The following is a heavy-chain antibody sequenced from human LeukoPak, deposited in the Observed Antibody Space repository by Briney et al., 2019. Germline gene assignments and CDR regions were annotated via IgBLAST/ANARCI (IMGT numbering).Heavy chain of an antibody. CDR2: IYPGDSHT. D-gene: IGHD2-21*02. CDR1: GYSFSNYW. V-gene: IGHV5-51*01. Sequence: GESRQISCKGSGYSFSNYWIAWVRQMPGKGLECMGIIYPGDSHTKYSPSFQGQVTISADKSISTAYLQWSSLKASDTAMYYCATSGGDSSLGYWGQGTLVTVSS. CDR3: ATSGGDSSLGY. J-gene: IGHJ4*02.